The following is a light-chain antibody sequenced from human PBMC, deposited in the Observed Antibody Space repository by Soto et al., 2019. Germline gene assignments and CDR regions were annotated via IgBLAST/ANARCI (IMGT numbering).Light chain of an antibody. CDR3: QQYQGWPLYT. CDR2: GAS. Sequence: EIVMTQSPATLSVSPGERATLSCRASQSVSSNLAWYQQKPGQAPRLLIYGASTRATGIPARFSGSGSGTEFTLTISSLQSEDFAVYYCQQYQGWPLYTFDQGTKLEIK. V-gene: IGKV3-15*01. J-gene: IGKJ2*01. CDR1: QSVSSN.